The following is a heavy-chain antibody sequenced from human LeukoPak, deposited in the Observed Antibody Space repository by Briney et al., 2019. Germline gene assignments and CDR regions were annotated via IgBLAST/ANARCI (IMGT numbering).Heavy chain of an antibody. CDR2: IGGSGGFNT. D-gene: IGHD2-15*01. J-gene: IGHJ4*02. CDR3: AKDPLVVAAADYFDY. CDR1: GFTFSSHG. Sequence: GGSLRLSCAASGFTFSSHGMNWVRQAPGKGLEWVSGIGGSGGFNTYYADSVKGRFTISRDNSKNTLYLQMNSLRAEDTAVYYCAKDPLVVAAADYFDYWGQGTLVTVSS. V-gene: IGHV3-23*01.